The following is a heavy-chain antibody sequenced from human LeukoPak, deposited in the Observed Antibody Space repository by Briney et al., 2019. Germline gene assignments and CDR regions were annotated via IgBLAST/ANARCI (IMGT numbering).Heavy chain of an antibody. D-gene: IGHD6-19*01. CDR1: GFTFRSYG. CDR3: AKDRLNSSGWYLEAPEAFDI. J-gene: IGHJ3*02. CDR2: IWYDGSNK. V-gene: IGHV3-33*06. Sequence: GGSLRLSCVASGFTFRSYGMHWVRQAPGKGLEWVAVIWYDGSNKYYTDSVKGRITISRDNSKNTLYLQMNSLRAEDTAVYYCAKDRLNSSGWYLEAPEAFDIWGQGTMVTVSS.